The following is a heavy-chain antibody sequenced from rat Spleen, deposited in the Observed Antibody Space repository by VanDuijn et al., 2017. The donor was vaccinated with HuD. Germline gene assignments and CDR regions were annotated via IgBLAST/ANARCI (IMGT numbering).Heavy chain of an antibody. V-gene: IGHV5-29*01. CDR1: GFTFSSNW. CDR2: ISYDGSST. D-gene: IGHD1-2*01. Sequence: EVQLVESGGGLVQPGSPLKLSCAASGFTFSSNWLNWIRQAPGKGLEWVATISYDGSSTYYRDSVKGRFTISRDNAKSTLYLQMNSLRSEDTATYYCTREAYSSYRNWFAYWGQGTLVTVSS. J-gene: IGHJ3*01. CDR3: TREAYSSYRNWFAY.